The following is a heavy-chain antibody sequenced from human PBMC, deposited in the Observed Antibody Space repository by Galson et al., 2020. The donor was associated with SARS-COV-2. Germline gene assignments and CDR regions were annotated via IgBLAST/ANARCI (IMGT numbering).Heavy chain of an antibody. CDR1: GFTFRSHG. D-gene: IGHD3-10*01. J-gene: IGHJ4*02. CDR2: ISYDGSNK. CDR3: ARGNKNDY. Sequence: GGSLRLSCTVSGFTFRSHGMHWVRQAPGKGLEWVAVISYDGSNKYYADSVKGRFTISRDNSKNTLYLQMNSLRAEDTAVYYCARGNKNDYWGQGTLVTVSS. V-gene: IGHV3-30*19.